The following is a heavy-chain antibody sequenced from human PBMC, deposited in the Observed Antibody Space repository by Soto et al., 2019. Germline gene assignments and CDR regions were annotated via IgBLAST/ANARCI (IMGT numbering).Heavy chain of an antibody. V-gene: IGHV3-21*01. CDR1: GFTFSSYS. CDR3: ARVPMDYYDSSGYLDY. D-gene: IGHD3-22*01. J-gene: IGHJ4*02. CDR2: ISSGSNYI. Sequence: GGSLRLSCAASGFTFSSYSVIWVRQAPGKGLEWVSSISSGSNYIYYADSVKGRFTISRDNAKSSLFLQMNSLRADDTAVYYCARVPMDYYDSSGYLDYWGQGTLVTVSS.